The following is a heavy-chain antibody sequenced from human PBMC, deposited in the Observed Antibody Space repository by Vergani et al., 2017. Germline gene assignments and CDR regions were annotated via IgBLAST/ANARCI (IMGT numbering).Heavy chain of an antibody. J-gene: IGHJ5*02. D-gene: IGHD6-6*01. Sequence: QVQLVESGGGVVQPGRSLSLSCAASGFTFSSYGMHWVRPAPGTGLEWVAVIWYDGSNKNYADAVKGRFTISGDNSKNTLYLQMNSLRAEDTAVYYCARARSSIAAHYWFDPWGQGTLVTVSS. CDR1: GFTFSSYG. CDR2: IWYDGSNK. CDR3: ARARSSIAAHYWFDP. V-gene: IGHV3-33*01.